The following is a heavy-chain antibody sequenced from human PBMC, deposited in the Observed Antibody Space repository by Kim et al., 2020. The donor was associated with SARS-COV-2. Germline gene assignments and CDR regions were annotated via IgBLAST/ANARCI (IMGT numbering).Heavy chain of an antibody. V-gene: IGHV3-30*04. Sequence: GGSLRLSCAASGFTFSSYAMHWVRQAPGKGLEWVAVISYDGSNKYYADFVKGRFTISRDNSKNTLYLQMNSLRAEDTAVYYCARGEVEYRYGYTAHYYYYCMDDWGQGTTVTVSS. CDR1: GFTFSSYA. CDR2: ISYDGSNK. D-gene: IGHD5-18*01. J-gene: IGHJ6*02. CDR3: ARGEVEYRYGYTAHYYYYCMDD.